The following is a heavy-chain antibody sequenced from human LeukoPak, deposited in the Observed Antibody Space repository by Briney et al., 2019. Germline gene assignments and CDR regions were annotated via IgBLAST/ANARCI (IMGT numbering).Heavy chain of an antibody. CDR3: AKDRRGSGWYGGFDS. J-gene: IGHJ4*02. V-gene: IGHV3-30*04. CDR1: GFTFSSYA. Sequence: GGSLRLSCAASGFTFSSYAMRWVRQAPGKGLEWVAVISYDGSNKYYADSVRGRFTISRDNSKNTLYLQLNSLRVEDTAVYYCAKDRRGSGWYGGFDSWGQGMLVTVSA. D-gene: IGHD6-19*01. CDR2: ISYDGSNK.